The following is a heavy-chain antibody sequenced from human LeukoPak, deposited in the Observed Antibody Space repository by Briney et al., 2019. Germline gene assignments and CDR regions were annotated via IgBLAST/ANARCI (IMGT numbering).Heavy chain of an antibody. D-gene: IGHD6-19*01. CDR3: ARDVESIAVAGYFDY. V-gene: IGHV3-33*01. CDR1: GFTFNNYG. Sequence: PGRSLRLSCAASGFTFNNYGMHWVRQAPGKGLEWVALICYDGTNKYYGDSVKGRFTISRDNSKNTLYLQMNTLRAEDTAVYYCARDVESIAVAGYFDYWGQGTLVTVS. CDR2: ICYDGTNK. J-gene: IGHJ4*02.